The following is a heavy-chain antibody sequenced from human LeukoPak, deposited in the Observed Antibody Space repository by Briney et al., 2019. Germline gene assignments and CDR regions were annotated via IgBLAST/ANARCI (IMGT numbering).Heavy chain of an antibody. V-gene: IGHV4-31*03. CDR2: IYYSGST. D-gene: IGHD3-10*01. CDR1: GGSISSGGYY. CDR3: ARHVAVRGQGGRFDP. J-gene: IGHJ5*02. Sequence: PSETLSLTCTVSGGSISSGGYYWSWIRQHPGKGLEWIGYIYYSGSTYYNPSLKSRVTISVDTSKNQFSLKLSSVTAADTAVYYCARHVAVRGQGGRFDPWGQGTLVTVSS.